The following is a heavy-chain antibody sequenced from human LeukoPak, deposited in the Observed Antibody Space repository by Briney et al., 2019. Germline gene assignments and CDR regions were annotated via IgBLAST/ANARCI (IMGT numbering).Heavy chain of an antibody. V-gene: IGHV4-59*01. CDR1: GGSISNYY. J-gene: IGHJ4*02. D-gene: IGHD3-22*01. CDR3: ARVLDSSGYYYSDAVYFDY. Sequence: SETLSLTCTVSGGSISNYYWSWIRQRPGRGLEWIGYLYYSGSTNYNPSLKSRVTISVDTSKNQFSLKLSSVTAADTAVYYCARVLDSSGYYYSDAVYFDYWGQGTLVTVSS. CDR2: LYYSGST.